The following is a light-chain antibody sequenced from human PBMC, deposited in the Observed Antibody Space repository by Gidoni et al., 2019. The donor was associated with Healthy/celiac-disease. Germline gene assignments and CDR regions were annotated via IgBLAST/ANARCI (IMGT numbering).Light chain of an antibody. CDR1: QSISSY. J-gene: IGKJ1*01. CDR3: RQRYSTPRT. CDR2: AAS. V-gene: IGKV1-39*01. Sequence: DIQMTQSPPSLSTSVGDRVTITCRASQSISSYLNWYQQKPGKAPQLLIYAASSLQSGVPSRFSGSRAGTDFTLTISSLLPEDFATYYCRQRYSTPRTFXQXTKVEIK.